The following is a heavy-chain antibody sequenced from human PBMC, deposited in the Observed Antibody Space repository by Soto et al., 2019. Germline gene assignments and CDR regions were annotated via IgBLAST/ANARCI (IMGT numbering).Heavy chain of an antibody. CDR2: INPNNGGT. CDR3: ARDRDSGYGSTGDY. D-gene: IGHD5-12*01. CDR1: GYTFTGYY. Sequence: GASVKVSCKASGYTFTGYYMHWVRQAPGQGLEWMGWINPNNGGTKYAQKFQGRVTMTRDTSISTAYMELSRLRPDDTAVYYCARDRDSGYGSTGDYWGQGTLVTVSS. V-gene: IGHV1-2*02. J-gene: IGHJ4*02.